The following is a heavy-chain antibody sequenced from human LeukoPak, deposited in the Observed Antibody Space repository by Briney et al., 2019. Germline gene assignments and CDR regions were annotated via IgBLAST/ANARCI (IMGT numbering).Heavy chain of an antibody. Sequence: PGGSLRLSCAASGFTVSNTYMSWVRQAPGKGLEWVSLIYISGSTYYADSVKGRFTISRDNSKNTLYLQMNSLRAEDTAVYYCARDHYDSSGYPSTEWFDPWGQGTLVTVSS. CDR3: ARDHYDSSGYPSTEWFDP. D-gene: IGHD3-22*01. V-gene: IGHV3-53*01. CDR1: GFTVSNTY. CDR2: IYISGST. J-gene: IGHJ5*02.